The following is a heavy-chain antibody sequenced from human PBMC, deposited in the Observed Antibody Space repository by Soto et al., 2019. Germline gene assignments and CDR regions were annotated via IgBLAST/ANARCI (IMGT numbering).Heavy chain of an antibody. CDR3: ASRPFYYYGLDV. J-gene: IGHJ6*02. Sequence: SETLSLPCPVSGCSITTAGYSWSWIRQPPGKALEWIGYVYHTGNAYPKPSLKSRVTISLDRSKNQFSLKMTSVTAADTALYYCASRPFYYYGLDVWGQGTTVTVSS. CDR1: GCSITTAGYS. CDR2: VYHTGNA. V-gene: IGHV4-30-2*01.